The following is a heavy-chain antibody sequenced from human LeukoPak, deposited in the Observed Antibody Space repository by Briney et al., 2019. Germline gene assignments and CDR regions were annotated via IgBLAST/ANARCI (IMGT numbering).Heavy chain of an antibody. CDR2: INPDGSST. J-gene: IGHJ4*02. CDR3: ARDPPTTFGTRSSVTGYFDY. Sequence: GGSLRLSCTASGFTFSTSWMHWVRQAPGKGLVWVSRINPDGSSTNYADSVKGRFTISRDNSKNTLYLQMNSLRAEDTAVYYCARDPPTTFGTRSSVTGYFDYWGQGTLVTVSS. CDR1: GFTFSTSW. V-gene: IGHV3-74*01. D-gene: IGHD3-10*02.